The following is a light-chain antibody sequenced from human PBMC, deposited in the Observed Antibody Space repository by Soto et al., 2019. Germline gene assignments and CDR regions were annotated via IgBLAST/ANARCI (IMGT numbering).Light chain of an antibody. Sequence: QSALSQPASVSGSPGQSITISCTGTSSDVGGYNFVSWYQQHPGKAPKLIIYEVTNRPSGVSNRFSGSKSGNTASLTISGLQAEDEAEYYCSSYTTSNILYVLFGGGTKLTVL. CDR3: SSYTTSNILYVL. CDR1: SSDVGGYNF. V-gene: IGLV2-14*01. J-gene: IGLJ2*01. CDR2: EVT.